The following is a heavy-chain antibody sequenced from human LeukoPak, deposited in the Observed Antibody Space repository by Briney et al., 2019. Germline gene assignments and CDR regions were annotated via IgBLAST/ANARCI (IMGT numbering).Heavy chain of an antibody. J-gene: IGHJ3*02. CDR1: GGSISSGGYY. D-gene: IGHD6-13*01. CDR2: IYYSGST. Sequence: PSETLSLTCTVSGGSISSGGYYWSWIRQHPGKGLEWIGYIYYSGSTYYNPSLKSRVTISVDTSKNQFSLKLSSVTAADTAVYYCARFDIAAAGPYDAFDIWGQGTMVAVSS. CDR3: ARFDIAAAGPYDAFDI. V-gene: IGHV4-31*03.